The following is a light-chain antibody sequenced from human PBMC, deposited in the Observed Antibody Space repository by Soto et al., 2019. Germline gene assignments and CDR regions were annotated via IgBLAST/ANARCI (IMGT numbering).Light chain of an antibody. CDR2: DVS. Sequence: QSALTQPASVSGSPGQSITISCTGTSSDIGGYNYVSWFQQHPGKVPKLMIYDVSNRPSGVPNRFSGSKSGNTATLTISGLQAEDEAEYYCSSFTSDITGVVFGGGTKLTVL. V-gene: IGLV2-14*01. CDR3: SSFTSDITGVV. CDR1: SSDIGGYNY. J-gene: IGLJ2*01.